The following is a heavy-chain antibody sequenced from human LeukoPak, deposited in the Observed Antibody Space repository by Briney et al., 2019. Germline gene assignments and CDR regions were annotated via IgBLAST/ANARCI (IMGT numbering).Heavy chain of an antibody. CDR2: ISGSGDST. CDR1: GFTFSSYA. J-gene: IGHJ4*02. CDR3: MKDPRGPDH. Sequence: PGGSLRLSCAASGFTFSSYAMSWVRQAPGKGLEWVSGISGSGDSTYYADSATGRFTISRDNSKNTLYLQFKSLRVEDTAVYYCMKDPRGPDHWGQGTLVTVSS. V-gene: IGHV3-23*01. D-gene: IGHD3-10*01.